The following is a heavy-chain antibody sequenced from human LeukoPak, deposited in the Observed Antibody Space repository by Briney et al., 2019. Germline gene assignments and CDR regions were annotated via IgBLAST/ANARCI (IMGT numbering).Heavy chain of an antibody. CDR1: GYTFTSYD. D-gene: IGHD2-21*01. J-gene: IGHJ3*02. Sequence: ASVTVSCKASGYTFTSYDNNWVRQAPGQGLEWMGWMNPNSGNTGYAQKFQGRVTMTRNTSISTAYMELSSLRAEDTAVYYCARVSMSHDAFDIWGQGTMVTVSS. V-gene: IGHV1-8*01. CDR2: MNPNSGNT. CDR3: ARVSMSHDAFDI.